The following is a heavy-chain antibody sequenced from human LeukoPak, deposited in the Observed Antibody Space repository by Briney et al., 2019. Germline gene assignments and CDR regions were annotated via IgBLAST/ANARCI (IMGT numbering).Heavy chain of an antibody. D-gene: IGHD6-13*01. J-gene: IGHJ4*02. V-gene: IGHV3-23*01. CDR1: GFTFSGYA. CDR2: VGGSDGST. Sequence: GGSPRLSCAASGFTFSGYAMTWVRQAPGKGLEWVSGVGGSDGSTFYADSVKGRFTISRDNSKNTLYLQMNSLRVEDTAVYYCAEVGGGRIAAAGSHYWGQGTLVTVSS. CDR3: AEVGGGRIAAAGSHY.